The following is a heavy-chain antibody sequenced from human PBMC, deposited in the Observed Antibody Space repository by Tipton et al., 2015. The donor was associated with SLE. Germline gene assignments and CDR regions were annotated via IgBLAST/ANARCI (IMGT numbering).Heavy chain of an antibody. CDR2: IYHSGST. CDR1: GYSISSGYY. J-gene: IGHJ4*02. Sequence: TLSLTCTVSGYSISSGYYWGWIRQPPGKGLEWIGTIYHSGSTYYNPSLKSRVTISVDTSKNQFSLKVSSVTAADTAVYYCARVVGRSWFDYWGQGTLVTVSS. CDR3: ARVVGRSWFDY. V-gene: IGHV4-38-2*02. D-gene: IGHD6-13*01.